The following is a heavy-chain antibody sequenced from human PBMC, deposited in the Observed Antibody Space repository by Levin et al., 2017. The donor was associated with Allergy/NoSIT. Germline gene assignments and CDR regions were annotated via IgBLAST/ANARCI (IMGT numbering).Heavy chain of an antibody. J-gene: IGHJ4*02. D-gene: IGHD3-10*01. CDR3: ARVGYGSGSYYFGY. CDR1: GFTFDDHG. Sequence: GGSLRLSCAASGFTFDDHGMSWVRQAPGKGLVWVSGINWNGGSTGYADPVKGRFTISRDNAKNSLYLQMNSLRAEDTALYYCARVGYGSGSYYFGYWGQGTLVTVSS. CDR2: INWNGGST. V-gene: IGHV3-20*04.